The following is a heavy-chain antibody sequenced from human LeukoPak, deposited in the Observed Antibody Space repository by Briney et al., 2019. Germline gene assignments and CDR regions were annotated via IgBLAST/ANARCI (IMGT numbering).Heavy chain of an antibody. Sequence: GASVKVSCKASGYTFTSYAMHWVRQAPGQRLEWMGWINAGNGNTKYSQKFQGRVTITRDTSASTAYMELSSLRSDDTAVYFCARVNRGAAVFRYFDYWGQGTLVTVSS. CDR3: ARVNRGAAVFRYFDY. J-gene: IGHJ4*02. CDR2: INAGNGNT. D-gene: IGHD3-10*01. CDR1: GYTFTSYA. V-gene: IGHV1-3*01.